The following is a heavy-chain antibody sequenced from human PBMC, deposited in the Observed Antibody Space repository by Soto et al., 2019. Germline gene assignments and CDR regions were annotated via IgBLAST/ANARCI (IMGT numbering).Heavy chain of an antibody. CDR2: FDPEDGET. CDR3: ATAGYIYSGSYYPFDY. D-gene: IGHD1-26*01. V-gene: IGHV1-24*01. CDR1: GYTLTELS. Sequence: QVQLVQSGAEVKKLGASVKVSCKVSGYTLTELSMHWVRQAPGKGLEWMGGFDPEDGETIYAQKFQGRVTMTEDTSTDTAYMELSSLRSEDTAVYYCATAGYIYSGSYYPFDYWGQGTLVTVSS. J-gene: IGHJ4*02.